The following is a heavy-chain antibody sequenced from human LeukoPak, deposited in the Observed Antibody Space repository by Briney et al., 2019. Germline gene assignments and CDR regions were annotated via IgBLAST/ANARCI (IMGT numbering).Heavy chain of an antibody. D-gene: IGHD3-22*01. J-gene: IGHJ4*02. Sequence: GGSLRLSCAASGFTFSDYYMSLIRQAPGKGLEWVSYMSSSGSTIYYADSVKGRFTISRDNAKNSLYLQMNSLRAEDTAVYYCARDKRRVYYDSSGYHAFDYWGQGTLVTVSS. CDR3: ARDKRRVYYDSSGYHAFDY. CDR1: GFTFSDYY. CDR2: MSSSGSTI. V-gene: IGHV3-11*01.